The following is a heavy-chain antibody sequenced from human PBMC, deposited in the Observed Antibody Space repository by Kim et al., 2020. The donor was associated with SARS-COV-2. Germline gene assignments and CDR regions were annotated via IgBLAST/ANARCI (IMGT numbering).Heavy chain of an antibody. CDR1: GITFSTYT. CDR3: AKFGPTAHDAFDI. J-gene: IGHJ3*02. CDR2: ISGSGDKT. D-gene: IGHD3-16*01. Sequence: GGSLRLSCAASGITFSTYTMSWVRQAPGKGLEWVSAISGSGDKTYYADSVKGRFTVSRDNSKNTLYLQMNSLRSEDTAVYYCAKFGPTAHDAFDIWGQGTMFTVSS. V-gene: IGHV3-23*01.